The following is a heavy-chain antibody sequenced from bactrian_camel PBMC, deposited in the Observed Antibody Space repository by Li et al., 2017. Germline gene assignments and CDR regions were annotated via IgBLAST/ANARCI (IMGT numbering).Heavy chain of an antibody. CDR1: EFSLY. V-gene: IGHV3S40*01. Sequence: DVQLVESGGGLVQPGTSARLSCVASEFSLYMVWVRQAPGKGLEWVSTINSGGSTTYYASSVKGRFTISRDNARNTLYLQMNSLKPEDTAMYYCADDRVVVGAEYSYWGQGTQVTVS. CDR3: ADDRVVVGAEYSY. J-gene: IGHJ4*01. CDR2: INSGGSTT. D-gene: IGHD2*01.